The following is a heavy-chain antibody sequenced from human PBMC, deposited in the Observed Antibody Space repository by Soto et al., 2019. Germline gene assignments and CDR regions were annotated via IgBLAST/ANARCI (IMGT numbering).Heavy chain of an antibody. J-gene: IGHJ6*02. CDR2: IDPSVSYT. V-gene: IGHV5-10-1*01. Sequence: GESLKISCQGSGYTFTNYWITWVRQMPGKGLEWIGTIDPSVSYTNYNPSFQGHVTISADKSITTAYLQWTSLKASDTAMYYCARQQAMDGWGQRTMVSVSS. CDR1: GYTFTNYW. CDR3: ARQQAMDG.